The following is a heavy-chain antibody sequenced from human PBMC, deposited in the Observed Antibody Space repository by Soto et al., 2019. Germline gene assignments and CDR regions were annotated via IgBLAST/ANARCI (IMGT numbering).Heavy chain of an antibody. CDR1: GSTFTDHY. D-gene: IGHD3-22*01. J-gene: IGHJ4*02. Sequence: ASVKVSCKTSGSTFTDHYIHWVRQAPGQRLEWMGWINAGNGNTKYSQKFQGRVTITRDTSASTAYTELSSLRSEDTAVYYCARDGNYYDSSGYCHWGQGTLVTVSS. CDR3: ARDGNYYDSSGYCH. CDR2: INAGNGNT. V-gene: IGHV1-3*01.